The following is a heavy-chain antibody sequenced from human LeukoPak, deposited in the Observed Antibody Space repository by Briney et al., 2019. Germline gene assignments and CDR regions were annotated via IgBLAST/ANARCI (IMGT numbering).Heavy chain of an antibody. J-gene: IGHJ4*02. CDR2: IRYDGSNK. CDR3: ARDRLIGGRFGELSN. CDR1: GFTFSSYG. Sequence: GGSLRLSCAASGFTFSSYGMHWVRQAPGKGLEWVAFIRYDGSNKYYADSVKGRFTISRDNAKNSLYLQMNSLRAEDTAVYYCARDRLIGGRFGELSNWGQGTLVTVSS. D-gene: IGHD3-10*01. V-gene: IGHV3-30*02.